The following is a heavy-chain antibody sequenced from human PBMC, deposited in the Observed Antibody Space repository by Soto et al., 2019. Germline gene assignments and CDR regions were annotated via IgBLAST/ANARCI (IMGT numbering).Heavy chain of an antibody. CDR1: GGSISSYY. J-gene: IGHJ6*02. D-gene: IGHD2-2*01. CDR2: IYYSGST. Sequence: QVQLQESGPGLVKPSETLSLTCTVSGGSISSYYWSWIRQPPGKGLEWIGYIYYSGSTNYNPSLKSRVTISVDTSKNQFSLKLSSMTAADTAVYYCVRRPRTYRYGMDVWGQGTTVTVSS. V-gene: IGHV4-59*01. CDR3: VRRPRTYRYGMDV.